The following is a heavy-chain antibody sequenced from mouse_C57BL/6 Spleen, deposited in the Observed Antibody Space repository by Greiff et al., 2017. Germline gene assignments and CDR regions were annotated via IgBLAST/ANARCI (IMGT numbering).Heavy chain of an antibody. CDR1: GYSITSGYD. V-gene: IGHV3-1*01. Sequence: DVQLQESGPGMVKPSQSLSLTCTVTGYSITSGYDWHWIRHFPGNKLEWMGYISYSGSTNYNPSLKSRISITHDTSKNHFFLKLNSVTTEDTATYYCARITNGYYDYWGQGTTLTVSS. J-gene: IGHJ2*01. D-gene: IGHD2-3*01. CDR3: ARITNGYYDY. CDR2: ISYSGST.